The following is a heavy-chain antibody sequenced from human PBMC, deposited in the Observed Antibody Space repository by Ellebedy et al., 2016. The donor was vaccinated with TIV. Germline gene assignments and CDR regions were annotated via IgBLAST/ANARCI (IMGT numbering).Heavy chain of an antibody. J-gene: IGHJ5*02. CDR1: GYTFTNFD. V-gene: IGHV1-8*03. CDR2: MNPNSCDT. Sequence: AASVTVSCKASGYTFTNFDINWVRQATGQGLEWMGWMNPNSCDTGYAQKFQGRVTITRDTSINPAYMELSSLRSEDTAVYYCARNPAHTGYFDPWGQGTLVTVSS. CDR3: ARNPAHTGYFDP. D-gene: IGHD3-9*01.